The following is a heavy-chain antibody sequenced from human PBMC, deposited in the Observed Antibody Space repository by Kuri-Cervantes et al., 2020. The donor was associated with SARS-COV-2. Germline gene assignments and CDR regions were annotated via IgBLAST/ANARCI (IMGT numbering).Heavy chain of an antibody. D-gene: IGHD6-13*01. CDR1: GFTFSSYS. Sequence: GESLKISCAASGFTFSSYSMNWVRQAPGKGLEWVSYISSSSSTIYYADSVKGRFTISRDNAKNSLYLQMNSLRAEDTAVYYCAKDRESSSHWGQGTLVTVSS. CDR2: ISSSSSTI. CDR3: AKDRESSSH. J-gene: IGHJ4*02. V-gene: IGHV3-48*01.